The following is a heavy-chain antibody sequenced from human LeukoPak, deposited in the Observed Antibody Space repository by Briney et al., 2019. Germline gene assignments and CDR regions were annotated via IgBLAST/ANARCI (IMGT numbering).Heavy chain of an antibody. Sequence: GGSLRLSCAASGFTFSSYAMSWVRQAPGKGLEWVSAISGSGGSTYYADSVKGRFTISRDNSKNTLYLQMNSLRAEDTAVYYCAKGLLRYFDWLLSDFDYWGQGTLVTVSS. CDR1: GFTFSSYA. V-gene: IGHV3-23*01. J-gene: IGHJ4*02. D-gene: IGHD3-9*01. CDR2: ISGSGGST. CDR3: AKGLLRYFDWLLSDFDY.